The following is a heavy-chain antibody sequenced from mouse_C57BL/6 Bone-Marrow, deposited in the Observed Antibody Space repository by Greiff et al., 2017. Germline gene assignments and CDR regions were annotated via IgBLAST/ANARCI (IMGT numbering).Heavy chain of an antibody. D-gene: IGHD3-3*01. J-gene: IGHJ4*01. V-gene: IGHV5-6*01. CDR3: ARLAGYYAMDY. Sequence: EVHLVESGGDLVKPGGSLKLSCAASGFTFSSYGMSWVRQTPDKRLEWVATISSGGSYTYYPDSVKGRFTISRDNAKNTLYLQMSSLKSEDTAMYDCARLAGYYAMDYWGQGTSVTVSS. CDR1: GFTFSSYG. CDR2: ISSGGSYT.